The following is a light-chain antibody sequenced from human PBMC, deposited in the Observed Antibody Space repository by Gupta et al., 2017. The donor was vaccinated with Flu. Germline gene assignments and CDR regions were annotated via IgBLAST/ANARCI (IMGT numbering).Light chain of an antibody. Sequence: EIVLTQSPATLSLSPGERATLSCRASQSVSSYLAWYQQKPGQAPRLLIYEASNRATGIPARFSGSGSGTDFTRPSSSIEPEDFEEYDGQQRSTFGQGTKVEIK. V-gene: IGKV3-11*01. CDR3: QQRST. CDR1: QSVSSY. J-gene: IGKJ1*01. CDR2: EAS.